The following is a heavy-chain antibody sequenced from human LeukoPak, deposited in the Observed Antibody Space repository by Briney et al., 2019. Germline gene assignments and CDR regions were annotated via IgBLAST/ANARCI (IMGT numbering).Heavy chain of an antibody. CDR1: GGSISSYY. CDR3: AKQVGGTPWRFDP. CDR2: IYTSGST. D-gene: IGHD1-26*01. J-gene: IGHJ5*02. V-gene: IGHV4-4*07. Sequence: RTSETLSLTCTVSGGSISSYYWSWIRQPSGKGLEWIGRIYTSGSTNYNPSLKSRVTMSVDTSKNQFSLKLSSVTAADTAVYYCAKQVGGTPWRFDPWGQGTLVTVSS.